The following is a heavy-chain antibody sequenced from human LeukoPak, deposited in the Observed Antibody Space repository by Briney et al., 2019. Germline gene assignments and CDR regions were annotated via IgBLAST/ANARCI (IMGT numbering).Heavy chain of an antibody. J-gene: IGHJ4*02. D-gene: IGHD3-22*01. CDR3: ATRKDTYYYDRGLYFDY. Sequence: ASVKVSCKASGYTFTDYYMHWVRQAPGQGLGWMGRINPNSGGTDYAQKFQGRVTMTRDTSINTAYMELSRLRSDDTAVYYCATRKDTYYYDRGLYFDYWGQGTLVTVSS. V-gene: IGHV1-2*06. CDR2: INPNSGGT. CDR1: GYTFTDYY.